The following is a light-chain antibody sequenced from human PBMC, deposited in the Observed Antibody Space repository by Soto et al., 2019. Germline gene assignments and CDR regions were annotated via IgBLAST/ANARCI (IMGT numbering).Light chain of an antibody. J-gene: IGKJ1*01. Sequence: DTVMTQSPATLSESPGEKATLSCRASESVGSNLAWYQLKPGQAPRLLIYGASTRATGVPARFSGSGSGTEFTLTISSLQSEDVALYYCQQYDNWPPWTFGQGTKVEI. CDR3: QQYDNWPPWT. CDR1: ESVGSN. V-gene: IGKV3-15*01. CDR2: GAS.